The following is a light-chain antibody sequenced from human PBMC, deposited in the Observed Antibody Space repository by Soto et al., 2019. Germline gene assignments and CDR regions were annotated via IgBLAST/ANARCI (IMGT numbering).Light chain of an antibody. CDR3: QQTFSTPRT. V-gene: IGKV1-39*01. CDR1: QNINTF. Sequence: DIQMTQSPSSLSASVGDRITITCPASQNINTFLNWYQEKPGRAPNLLVSSASISLSGVPSRFTGSGSGTEFTLTVSSLQPEDFATYYCQQTFSTPRTFGQGTKVDIK. J-gene: IGKJ1*01. CDR2: SAS.